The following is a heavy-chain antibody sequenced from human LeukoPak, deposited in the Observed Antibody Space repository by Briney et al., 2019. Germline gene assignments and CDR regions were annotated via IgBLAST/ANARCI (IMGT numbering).Heavy chain of an antibody. J-gene: IGHJ4*02. CDR3: AKGRTTGTTVDYLDY. Sequence: GGSLRLSCAASGFTFSSYGMHWVRQAPGKGLEWVAVIWYDGSNKYYADSVKGRFTISRDNSKNTLYLQMNSLRAEDTAVYYCAKGRTTGTTVDYLDYWGQGTLVTVSS. D-gene: IGHD1-1*01. CDR1: GFTFSSYG. CDR2: IWYDGSNK. V-gene: IGHV3-30*02.